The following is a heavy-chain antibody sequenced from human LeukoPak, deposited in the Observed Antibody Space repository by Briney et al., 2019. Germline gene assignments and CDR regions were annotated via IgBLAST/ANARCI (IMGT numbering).Heavy chain of an antibody. J-gene: IGHJ5*02. V-gene: IGHV4-30-4*01. Sequence: SETLSLTCTVSGGSISSGDYYWSWSRQPPGKGLEWIGYIYYSGSTYYNPSLKSRLTISVDTSKNQFSLKLSSVTAADTAVYYCAREGFGEFVWFDPWGQGTLVTVSS. CDR2: IYYSGST. CDR1: GGSISSGDYY. D-gene: IGHD3-10*01. CDR3: AREGFGEFVWFDP.